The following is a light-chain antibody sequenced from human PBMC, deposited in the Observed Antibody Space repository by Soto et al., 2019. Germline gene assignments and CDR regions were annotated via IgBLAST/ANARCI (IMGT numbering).Light chain of an antibody. CDR1: QSVSSSY. CDR3: QQYDNSPLT. CDR2: GAS. V-gene: IGKV3-20*01. Sequence: EIGLSQSPCALSLSTGERATLSCRASQSVSSSYLAWYQQKPGQAPRLLIYGASNRATGIPDRFSGSGSGTDFTLTISRLEPEDFAVYYCQQYDNSPLTFGGGTKVDIK. J-gene: IGKJ4*01.